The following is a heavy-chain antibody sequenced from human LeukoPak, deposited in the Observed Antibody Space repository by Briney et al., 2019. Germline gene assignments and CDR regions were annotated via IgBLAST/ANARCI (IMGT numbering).Heavy chain of an antibody. J-gene: IGHJ4*02. CDR1: GYTFTRYG. CDR2: ISAYKGNT. CDR3: ARLITRYYGSGSPQDDY. D-gene: IGHD3-10*01. V-gene: IGHV1-18*01. Sequence: GASVKVSCTASGYTFTRYGISWVRQAPGQGLEWMGWISAYKGNTNYAQKLQGRVTMTTDTSTSTAYMELRSLRSDDTAVYYCARLITRYYGSGSPQDDYWGQGTLVTVSS.